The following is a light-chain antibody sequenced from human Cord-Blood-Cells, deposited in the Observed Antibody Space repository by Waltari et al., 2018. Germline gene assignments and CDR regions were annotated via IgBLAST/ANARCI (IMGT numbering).Light chain of an antibody. V-gene: IGKV3-11*01. CDR1: QSVSSY. Sequence: EIVLTQSPATLSLSPGERATLSCRASQSVSSYLAWYQQKPGQAPRLLIYDASNRATGIPARVSGSGSGTDFTRTISSLEPEDFAVYYGQQRSNWPPLTFGGGTKVEIK. CDR2: DAS. J-gene: IGKJ4*01. CDR3: QQRSNWPPLT.